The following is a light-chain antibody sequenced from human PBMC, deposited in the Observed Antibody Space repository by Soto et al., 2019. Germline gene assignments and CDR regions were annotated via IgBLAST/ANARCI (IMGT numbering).Light chain of an antibody. J-gene: IGKJ2*01. V-gene: IGKV1-5*03. CDR3: QHYYGYSRT. CDR1: QSIDIW. CDR2: KAS. Sequence: DIPMTQSPSTLSASVGDRVTITCRASQSIDIWLAWYQQKPGKAPKHLIYKASNLESGVPSRFSGSGSGTEFTLTISSLQPDDSATYYCQHYYGYSRTFGQGTNLEIK.